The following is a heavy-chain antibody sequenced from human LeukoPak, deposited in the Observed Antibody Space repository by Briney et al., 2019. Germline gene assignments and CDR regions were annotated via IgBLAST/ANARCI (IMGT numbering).Heavy chain of an antibody. J-gene: IGHJ4*02. CDR1: GYSITSGYY. CDR3: ARVRANYFDY. Sequence: SETLSLTCGVSGYSITSGYYWGWIRQPPGKGLEWIGHIYFSGSTNYNPSLKSRVTISVDTSKNQFSLKLSSVTAADTAVYYCARVRANYFDYWGQGTLVTVSS. CDR2: IYFSGST. V-gene: IGHV4-61*01.